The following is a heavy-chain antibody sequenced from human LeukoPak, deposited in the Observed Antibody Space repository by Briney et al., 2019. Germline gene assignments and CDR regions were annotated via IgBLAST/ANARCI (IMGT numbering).Heavy chain of an antibody. Sequence: GGSLRLSCAASGFTFSSYSMNWVRQAPGKGLEWVSSISSSSSYIYYADSVKGRFTISRDNAKNSLYLQMNSLRAEDTAVYYCARDPGATAITPFDYWGQGTLVTVSS. CDR3: ARDPGATAITPFDY. V-gene: IGHV3-21*01. CDR1: GFTFSSYS. J-gene: IGHJ4*02. D-gene: IGHD1-26*01. CDR2: ISSSSSYI.